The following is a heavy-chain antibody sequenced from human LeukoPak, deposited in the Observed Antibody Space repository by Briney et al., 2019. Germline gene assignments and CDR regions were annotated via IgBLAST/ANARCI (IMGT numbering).Heavy chain of an antibody. CDR1: GFTFSSYA. D-gene: IGHD6-13*01. CDR3: ARLGSSSMDV. J-gene: IGHJ6*02. Sequence: GGSLRLSCAASGFTFSSYAMSWVRQAPGKGLEWVSAISGSGGSTYYADSVKGRFTISRDNAKNSLYLQMNSLRAEDTAVYYCARLGSSSMDVWGQGTTVTVSS. V-gene: IGHV3-23*01. CDR2: ISGSGGST.